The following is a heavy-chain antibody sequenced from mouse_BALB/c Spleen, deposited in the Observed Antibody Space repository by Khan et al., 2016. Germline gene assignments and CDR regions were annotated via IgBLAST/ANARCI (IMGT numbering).Heavy chain of an antibody. J-gene: IGHJ2*01. CDR2: ISYSGST. CDR3: ARDYYGSSYFDY. D-gene: IGHD1-1*01. Sequence: EVQLQESGPGLVKPSQSLSLTCTVTGYSITSDYAWNWIRQFPGTKLEWMGYISYSGSTSYNPSLKLRISITRDTSKNQFFLQLNSVTTADTATYYCARDYYGSSYFDYWGQGTTLTVSS. V-gene: IGHV3-2*02. CDR1: GYSITSDYA.